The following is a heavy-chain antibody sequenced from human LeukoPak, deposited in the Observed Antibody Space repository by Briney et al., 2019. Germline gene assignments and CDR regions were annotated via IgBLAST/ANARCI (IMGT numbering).Heavy chain of an antibody. CDR2: IYYSGSA. J-gene: IGHJ4*02. CDR1: GGSISSRTYY. CDR3: ARDPSIEVAGGDY. Sequence: SDTLSLTCTVSGGSISSRTYYWGWIRQPPGKGLEWIGSIYYSGSACYNPSLKGRVTISVDTSKNQFSLRLSSVTAADTAVYYCARDPSIEVAGGDYWGQGTLVTVSS. D-gene: IGHD6-19*01. V-gene: IGHV4-39*02.